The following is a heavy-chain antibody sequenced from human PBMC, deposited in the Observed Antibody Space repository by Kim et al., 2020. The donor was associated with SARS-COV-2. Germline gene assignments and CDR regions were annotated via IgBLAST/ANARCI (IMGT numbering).Heavy chain of an antibody. Sequence: GGSLRLSCAASGFTFSSYGMHWVRQAPGKGLEWVAVSSYDGSNKYYADSVKGRFTISRDNSKNTLYLQVNSLRAEDTAVYYCAKDQRWYYYDSSGYPTYYYYAMDVWGQGTTVTVSS. CDR3: AKDQRWYYYDSSGYPTYYYYAMDV. CDR1: GFTFSSYG. D-gene: IGHD3-22*01. V-gene: IGHV3-30*18. CDR2: SSYDGSNK. J-gene: IGHJ6*02.